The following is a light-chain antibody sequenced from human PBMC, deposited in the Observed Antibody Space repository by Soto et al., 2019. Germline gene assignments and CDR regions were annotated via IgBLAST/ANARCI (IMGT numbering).Light chain of an antibody. Sequence: QSALTQPPSASGSPGQSVTISCTGTSSDVGGYEYVSWYQQHPGKAPKVMIYEVSNRPSGVPDRFSGSKSGNTASLTVSGLQPEDEADYYCSSYAGSNNLIFGGGTKLTVL. CDR3: SSYAGSNNLI. CDR2: EVS. CDR1: SSDVGGYEY. J-gene: IGLJ2*01. V-gene: IGLV2-8*01.